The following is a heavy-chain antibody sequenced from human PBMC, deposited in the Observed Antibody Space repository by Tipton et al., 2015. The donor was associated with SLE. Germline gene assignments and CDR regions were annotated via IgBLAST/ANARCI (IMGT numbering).Heavy chain of an antibody. CDR2: IYYSGST. J-gene: IGHJ3*02. Sequence: TLSLTCTVSGDSISSSSYFWGWIRQPPGKGLEWIGYIYYSGSTNYNPSLKSRVTISLDTSKNQFSLKLTSVTAADTAVYYCARGGGFDAFDIWGQGTMVTVSS. D-gene: IGHD1-26*01. V-gene: IGHV4-61*05. CDR1: GDSISSSSYF. CDR3: ARGGGFDAFDI.